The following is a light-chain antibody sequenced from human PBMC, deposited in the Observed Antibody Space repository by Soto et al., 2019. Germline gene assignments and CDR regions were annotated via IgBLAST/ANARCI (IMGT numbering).Light chain of an antibody. J-gene: IGLJ2*01. CDR2: GNR. CDR1: DSNIGADYD. CDR3: QSYDSSLSGSRV. V-gene: IGLV1-40*01. Sequence: VLTQPPSVSGAPGQRVTISCTGSDSNIGADYDVHWYQHLPGSAPKLLIYGNRNRPSGVPDRFSGSKSGTSASLAITGLQAEDEADYYCQSYDSSLSGSRVFGGGTKVTVL.